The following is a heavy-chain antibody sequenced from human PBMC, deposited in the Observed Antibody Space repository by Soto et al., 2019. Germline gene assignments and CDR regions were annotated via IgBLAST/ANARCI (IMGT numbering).Heavy chain of an antibody. Sequence: QITLKESGPALVRPTQALTLTCTFSGFSLTTSGVGVAWIRQPPGKALECLALVYWDGDERFNPSLRNRLTLTKDTSKHRVVLAMTNTDPVDTGTSYCAHRGGCSAASCFSNYFDAWGQGALVTVSS. V-gene: IGHV2-5*02. J-gene: IGHJ5*02. CDR2: VYWDGDE. CDR1: GFSLTTSGVG. D-gene: IGHD6-19*01. CDR3: AHRGGCSAASCFSNYFDA.